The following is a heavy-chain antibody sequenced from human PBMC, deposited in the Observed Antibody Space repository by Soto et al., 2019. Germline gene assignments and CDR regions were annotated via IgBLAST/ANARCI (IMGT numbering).Heavy chain of an antibody. D-gene: IGHD5-12*01. CDR1: GGTFSSYA. CDR3: ASCGATIGQAGYYYGMDV. V-gene: IGHV1-69*01. Sequence: QVQLVQSGAEEEKPGSSVKVSCKASGGTFSSYAISWVRQAPGQGLEWMGGIIPIFGTANYAQKFQGRVTISADESTSTAYMDLSSLRSEDTAVYYCASCGATIGQAGYYYGMDVWGQGTTVTVSS. J-gene: IGHJ6*02. CDR2: IIPIFGTA.